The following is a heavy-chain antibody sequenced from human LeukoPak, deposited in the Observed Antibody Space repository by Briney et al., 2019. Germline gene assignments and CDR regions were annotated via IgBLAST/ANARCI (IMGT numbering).Heavy chain of an antibody. V-gene: IGHV3-23*01. CDR2: ISGSGNTT. D-gene: IGHD2-15*01. CDR3: AKGPAPYCSGGSCYSPHWYFDL. J-gene: IGHJ2*01. Sequence: GGSLRLSCAASQFTFSNYAMSWVRQAPGKGLEWVSAISGSGNTTYFGGSVTGRFTISRDNPKNTVYLQMNSLGAEDTAVYYCAKGPAPYCSGGSCYSPHWYFDLWGRGTLVTVSS. CDR1: QFTFSNYA.